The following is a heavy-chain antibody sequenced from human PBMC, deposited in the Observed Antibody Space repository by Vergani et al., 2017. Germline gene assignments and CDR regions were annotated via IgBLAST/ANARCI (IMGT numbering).Heavy chain of an antibody. J-gene: IGHJ4*02. D-gene: IGHD6-13*01. V-gene: IGHV1-2*02. CDR2: RNPNSGGT. Sequence: QVQLVQSGAEVKKPGASVKVSCKASGDTFAGYNIHWVRQAPGQGLELMGGRNPNSGGTNYAQKYQGRVTMTRDTSINTAYMVLSRLRSDDTAVYYCARGWSGYSTSWFFEYWGQGTLVTVSS. CDR1: GDTFAGYN. CDR3: ARGWSGYSTSWFFEY.